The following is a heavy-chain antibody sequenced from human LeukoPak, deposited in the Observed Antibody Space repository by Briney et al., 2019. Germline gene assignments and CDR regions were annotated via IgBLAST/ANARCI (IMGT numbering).Heavy chain of an antibody. D-gene: IGHD2-15*01. J-gene: IGHJ4*02. V-gene: IGHV3-23*01. CDR3: AKDYTGSSDN. CDR2: ISGSVVNT. CDR1: GYTLSSSG. Sequence: PGGSLRLSCAPSGYTLSSSGMTWVRQAPGKGLEWVSTISGSVVNTCYADSVKGRFTISRDNSKSMLYLQMNSLRAEDTALYYCAKDYTGSSDNWGQGKGVTVSS.